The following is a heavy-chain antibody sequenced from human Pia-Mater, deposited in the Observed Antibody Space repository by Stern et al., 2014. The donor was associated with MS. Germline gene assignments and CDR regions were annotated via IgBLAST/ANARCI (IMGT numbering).Heavy chain of an antibody. J-gene: IGHJ4*02. CDR2: IYPGDSDT. V-gene: IGHV5-51*01. D-gene: IGHD4-17*01. CDR3: ARDYGDYAFDY. Sequence: EVQLVESGAEVKKPGESLKISCKGSGYSFTANWIAWVRQMPGKGLEWMGIIYPGDSDTRYSPSFQGHVTISAAKSISTAYLQWSSLKASDTAMYYCARDYGDYAFDYWGQGTLVTVSS. CDR1: GYSFTANW.